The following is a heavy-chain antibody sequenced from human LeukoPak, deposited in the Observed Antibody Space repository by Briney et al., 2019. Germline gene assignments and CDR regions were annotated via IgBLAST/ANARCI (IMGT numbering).Heavy chain of an antibody. CDR2: MNPNSGNT. Sequence: ASVKVSCKASGYTFTSYDINWVRQATGQGLEWMGWMNPNSGNTGYAQKFQSRVTITRNTSISTAYMELSSLRSEDTAVYYCARVGADRYAFDIWGQGTMVTVSS. V-gene: IGHV1-8*03. J-gene: IGHJ3*02. CDR3: ARVGADRYAFDI. CDR1: GYTFTSYD.